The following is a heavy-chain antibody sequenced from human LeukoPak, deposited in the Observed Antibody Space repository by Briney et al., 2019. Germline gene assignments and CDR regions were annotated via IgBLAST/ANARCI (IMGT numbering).Heavy chain of an antibody. D-gene: IGHD3-10*01. CDR2: ISGSGGNT. Sequence: QPGGSLRLSCSASSITFSSYVMSWVRRAPGKGLEWVSTISGSGGNTYYADPVKGRFTISRDNSKNTLYLQMNSLRAEDTAIYYCAMWPYASGIYWEGIDYWGQGTLVTVSS. V-gene: IGHV3-23*01. CDR3: AMWPYASGIYWEGIDY. CDR1: SITFSSYV. J-gene: IGHJ4*02.